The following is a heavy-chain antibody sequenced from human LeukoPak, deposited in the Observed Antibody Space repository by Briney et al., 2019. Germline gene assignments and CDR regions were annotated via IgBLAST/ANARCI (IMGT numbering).Heavy chain of an antibody. CDR1: GYSFTSYW. CDR2: IDPSDSYT. CDR3: ARHAARYYGMDV. V-gene: IGHV5-10-1*01. J-gene: IGHJ6*02. Sequence: GESLKISCKGSGYSFTSYWISWVRQMPGRGLEWMGRIDPSDSYTNYSPSFQGLVTISADKSISTAYLQWSSLKASDTAMYYCARHAARYYGMDVWGQGTTVTVSS. D-gene: IGHD6-25*01.